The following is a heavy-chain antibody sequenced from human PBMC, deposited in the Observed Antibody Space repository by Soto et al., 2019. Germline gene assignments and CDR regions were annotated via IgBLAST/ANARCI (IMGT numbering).Heavy chain of an antibody. J-gene: IGHJ6*02. D-gene: IGHD3-3*01. CDR3: AVLGGYYDFWSGYLRSGQNYYGMDV. Sequence: GGSLRLSCAASGFTFSSYGMHWVRQAPGKGLEWVAVISYDGSNKYYADSVKGRFTISRDNSKNTLYLQMNSLRAEDTAVYYCAVLGGYYDFWSGYLRSGQNYYGMDVWGQGTTVTVSS. CDR2: ISYDGSNK. V-gene: IGHV3-30*03. CDR1: GFTFSSYG.